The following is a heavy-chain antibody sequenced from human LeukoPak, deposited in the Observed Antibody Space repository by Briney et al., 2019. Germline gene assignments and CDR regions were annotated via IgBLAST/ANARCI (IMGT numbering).Heavy chain of an antibody. V-gene: IGHV1-69*01. Sequence: GASVKVSCKASGGTFSSYAISWVRQAPGQGLEWMGGIIPIFGTANYAQKFQGRVTITADESTSTAYMELSSLRSEDTAVYYCARTTLYDCSTGPVCYEYCIDDWGKGTTVTVSS. J-gene: IGHJ6*03. D-gene: IGHD3-10*02. CDR2: IIPIFGTA. CDR3: ARTTLYDCSTGPVCYEYCIDD. CDR1: GGTFSSYA.